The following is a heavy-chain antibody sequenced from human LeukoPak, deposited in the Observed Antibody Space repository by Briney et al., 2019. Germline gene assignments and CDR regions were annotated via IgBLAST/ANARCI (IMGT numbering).Heavy chain of an antibody. CDR3: AKGYTAVWYDFDY. J-gene: IGHJ4*02. CDR1: GFTFSSYA. Sequence: GGSLRLSCAASGFTFSSYAMSWVSQAPGKGLEWVSHIHFSPGYTYYADSVKGRFTISRDNSKNMLYLQMNSLRAEDTAVYYCAKGYTAVWYDFDYWGEGTLVTVSS. CDR2: IHFSPGYT. V-gene: IGHV3-23*01. D-gene: IGHD5-12*01.